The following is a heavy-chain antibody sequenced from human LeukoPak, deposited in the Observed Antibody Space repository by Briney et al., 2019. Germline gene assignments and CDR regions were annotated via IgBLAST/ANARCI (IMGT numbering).Heavy chain of an antibody. CDR2: INWNGDSI. CDR1: GFKFDDYG. J-gene: IGHJ4*02. D-gene: IGHD3-16*02. Sequence: GGSLRLSCAASGFKFDDYGMSWVRQVPGKGLEWVSGINWNGDSITYADSVSGRFTISRSNAKNSLYLQMNSLRAEDTALYYCARGVITFGGAIAYYFDSWGQGTLVTASS. V-gene: IGHV3-20*04. CDR3: ARGVITFGGAIAYYFDS.